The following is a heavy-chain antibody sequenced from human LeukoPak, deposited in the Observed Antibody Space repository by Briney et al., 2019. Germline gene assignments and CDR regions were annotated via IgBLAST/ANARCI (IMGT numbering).Heavy chain of an antibody. CDR3: ARASRNVYTSAWYMDY. D-gene: IGHD6-19*01. CDR2: ISSGSSTI. Sequence: GGSLRLSCAPSGFTFSTYSMNWVRQAPGKGLEWVSYISSGSSTIYYADSMKGRFTISRDNAKNSLYLQMNSLRAEDTAVYYCARASRNVYTSAWYMDYWGKGTLVTASS. J-gene: IGHJ4*02. V-gene: IGHV3-48*01. CDR1: GFTFSTYS.